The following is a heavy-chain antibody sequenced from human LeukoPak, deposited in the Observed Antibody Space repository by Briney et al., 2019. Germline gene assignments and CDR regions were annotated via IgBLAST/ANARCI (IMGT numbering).Heavy chain of an antibody. Sequence: SETLSLTCTVSGGSISSYYWSWIRQPPGKGLEWIGYIYYSGSTNYNPSLKSRVTISVDTSKNQFSLKLSSVTAADTAVYYCARHETMVRGVITYFDYWGQGTLVTVSS. CDR3: ARHETMVRGVITYFDY. J-gene: IGHJ4*02. CDR1: GGSISSYY. D-gene: IGHD3-10*01. V-gene: IGHV4-59*08. CDR2: IYYSGST.